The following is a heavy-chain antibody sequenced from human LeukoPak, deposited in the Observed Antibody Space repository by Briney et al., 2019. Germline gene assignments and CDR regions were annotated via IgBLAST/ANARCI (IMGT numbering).Heavy chain of an antibody. CDR3: AVVAGRFPPDY. CDR2: TPFDESNK. J-gene: IGHJ4*02. Sequence: PGKSLRLSCAASGFTFTTYAMHWVRQAPGKGLEWVAFTPFDESNKFYADSVEGRFTISRDNSKDTLFLQMHNLRVDDTAIYYCAVVAGRFPPDYWGQGTLVTVSS. CDR1: GFTFTTYA. V-gene: IGHV3-30-3*01. D-gene: IGHD6-19*01.